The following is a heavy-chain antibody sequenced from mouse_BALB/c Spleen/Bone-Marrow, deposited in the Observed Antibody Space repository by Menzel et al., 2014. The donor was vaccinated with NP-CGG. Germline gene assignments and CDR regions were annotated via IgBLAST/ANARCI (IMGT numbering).Heavy chain of an antibody. V-gene: IGHV14-3*02. J-gene: IGHJ3*01. CDR1: GFNIKDTY. CDR2: IDPANGNT. Sequence: EVQLQQSGAELVKPGASVKLSCTASGFNIKDTYMHWVKQRPEQGLEWIGRIDPANGNTKYDPKFQGKATITADTSSNTAYLQLTSLTSENTAVYSGAAYYYGSTYGFAYRGQGPLVTVSA. CDR3: AAYYYGSTYGFAY. D-gene: IGHD1-1*01.